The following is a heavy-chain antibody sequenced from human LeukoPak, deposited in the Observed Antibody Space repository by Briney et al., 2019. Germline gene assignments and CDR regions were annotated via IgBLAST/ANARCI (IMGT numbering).Heavy chain of an antibody. V-gene: IGHV3-21*01. Sequence: GGSLRLSCAASGFTFSSYIMNWVRQAPGKGLEWVSSISSSSSYIYYADSVKGRFTISRDNAKNSLYLQMNSLRAEDTAVYYCAGGSSTSSYYFDYWGQGTLVTVSS. J-gene: IGHJ4*02. CDR2: ISSSSSYI. CDR1: GFTFSSYI. CDR3: AGGSSTSSYYFDY. D-gene: IGHD2-2*01.